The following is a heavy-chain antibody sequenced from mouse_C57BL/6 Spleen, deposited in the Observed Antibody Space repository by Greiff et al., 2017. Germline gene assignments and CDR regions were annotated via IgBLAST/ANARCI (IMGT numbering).Heavy chain of an antibody. V-gene: IGHV2-5*01. CDR1: GFSLTSYG. CDR3: AKNRGSSPYYFDY. Sequence: VQRVESGPGLVQPSQSLSITCTVSGFSLTSYGVHWVRQSPGKGLEWLGVIWRGGSTDYNAAFMSRLSITKDNSKSQVFFKMNSLQADDTAIYYCAKNRGSSPYYFDYWGQGNTLTVSS. J-gene: IGHJ2*01. CDR2: IWRGGST. D-gene: IGHD1-1*01.